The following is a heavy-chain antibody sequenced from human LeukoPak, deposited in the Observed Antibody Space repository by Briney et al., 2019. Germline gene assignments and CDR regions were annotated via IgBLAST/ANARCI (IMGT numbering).Heavy chain of an antibody. Sequence: GGSLRLSCAASGFTFSSYAMSWVRQAPGKGLEWVSAISGSGGSTYYADSVKGRFTISRDNSKNTLYLQMNSLRAEDAAVYYCAGNVLRLLEWPQYYFDYWGQGTLVTVSS. V-gene: IGHV3-23*01. D-gene: IGHD3-3*01. J-gene: IGHJ4*02. CDR3: AGNVLRLLEWPQYYFDY. CDR2: ISGSGGST. CDR1: GFTFSSYA.